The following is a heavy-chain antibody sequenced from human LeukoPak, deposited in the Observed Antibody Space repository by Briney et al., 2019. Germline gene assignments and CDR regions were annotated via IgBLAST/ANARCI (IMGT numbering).Heavy chain of an antibody. V-gene: IGHV3-23*01. J-gene: IGHJ4*02. CDR1: EFTFSSYA. Sequence: GGSLRLSCAASEFTFSSYAMSWVRQAPGKGLELVSRISGSSGRTYYTDSVTGRFTISRDNSKNMVYLQMNSLRAEDTAIYYCARDDAADGGYLDHWGQGTLVTVSS. CDR3: ARDDAADGGYLDH. CDR2: ISGSSGRT. D-gene: IGHD3-10*01.